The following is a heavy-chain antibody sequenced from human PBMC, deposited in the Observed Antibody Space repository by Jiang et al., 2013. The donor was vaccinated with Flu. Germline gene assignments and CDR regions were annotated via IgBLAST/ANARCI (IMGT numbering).Heavy chain of an antibody. CDR2: IFHSGST. D-gene: IGHD3-9*01. J-gene: IGHJ3*02. CDR1: GYSISSGYS. CDR3: AKTVLRSFDWFGTDAFDM. V-gene: IGHV4-38-2*01. Sequence: LLKPSETLSLTCAVSGYSISSGYSWGWIRQPPGKGLEWIGSIFHSGSTYYNPSLKSRVTMSLDTSKNQFSLKLSSVTAAESAVYFCAKTVLRSFDWFGTDAFDMWGQGTMVTVSS.